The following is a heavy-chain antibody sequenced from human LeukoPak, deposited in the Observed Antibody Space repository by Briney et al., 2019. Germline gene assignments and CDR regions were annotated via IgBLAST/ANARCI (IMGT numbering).Heavy chain of an antibody. J-gene: IGHJ4*02. D-gene: IGHD2-2*01. CDR1: GYTFTAYS. Sequence: ASVKVSCKASGYTFTAYSMHWVRQAPGQGLEYMGWINPNSGDTNYAQKFQGRVTMTRDTSMSTAYMELSGLRFDDTAVYYCARDGEVRQGHCTATSCPVDYWGQGTLITVSS. CDR2: INPNSGDT. V-gene: IGHV1-2*02. CDR3: ARDGEVRQGHCTATSCPVDY.